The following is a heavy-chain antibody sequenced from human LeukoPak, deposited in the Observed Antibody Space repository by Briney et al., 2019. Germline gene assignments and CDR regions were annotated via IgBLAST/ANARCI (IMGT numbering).Heavy chain of an antibody. V-gene: IGHV3-53*01. CDR3: ARELAYCSTNGCPLGY. Sequence: GWSLRLSCAASGFTVSTNYMTWVRQAPGKGLEWVSIIYNNGNTYYADSVKGRFTISRDNSKNTLYLQMDSLRAEDTAVYYCARELAYCSTNGCPLGYWGQGTLVTVSS. CDR2: IYNNGNT. CDR1: GFTVSTNY. D-gene: IGHD2-2*01. J-gene: IGHJ4*02.